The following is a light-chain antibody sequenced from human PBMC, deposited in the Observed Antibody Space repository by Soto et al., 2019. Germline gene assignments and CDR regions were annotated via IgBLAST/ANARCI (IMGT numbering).Light chain of an antibody. Sequence: QSALTQPASVSGSPGQSITISCTGTSSDVGSYNLVSWYQQHPGKAPKLMIYEGSKRPSGVSNRFSGSKSGNTASLTISGLQAEDAADYDCCSYAGSSTLYVVFGGGTKLTVL. V-gene: IGLV2-23*01. CDR1: SSDVGSYNL. CDR2: EGS. J-gene: IGLJ2*01. CDR3: CSYAGSSTLYVV.